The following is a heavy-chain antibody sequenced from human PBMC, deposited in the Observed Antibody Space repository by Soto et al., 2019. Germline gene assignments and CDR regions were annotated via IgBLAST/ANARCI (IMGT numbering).Heavy chain of an antibody. CDR2: IYSGGST. V-gene: IGHV3-66*01. J-gene: IGHJ6*02. CDR1: GFTVSSNY. Sequence: EVQLVESGGGLVQPGGSLRLSCAASGFTVSSNYMSWVRQAPGKGLEWVSVIYSGGSTYYADSVKGRFTISRDNSKNTLFLQMNSLRAEDKAVYYCARERVTMVRGAYYGMDVWGQGTTVTVSS. D-gene: IGHD3-10*01. CDR3: ARERVTMVRGAYYGMDV.